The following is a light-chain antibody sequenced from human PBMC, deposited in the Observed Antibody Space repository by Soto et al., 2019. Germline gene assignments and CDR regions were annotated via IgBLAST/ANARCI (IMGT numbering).Light chain of an antibody. CDR2: GAS. Sequence: EIVLTQSPCTLSWSPVDRSTLSCRASQTVRSGYLAWYQQRSGQPPRLLIYGASSRATDIPDRFSGSGSETDFSLTISSLEPEDFAVYYCQQYGTSPWTFGQGTKVDIK. CDR3: QQYGTSPWT. CDR1: QTVRSGY. J-gene: IGKJ1*01. V-gene: IGKV3-20*01.